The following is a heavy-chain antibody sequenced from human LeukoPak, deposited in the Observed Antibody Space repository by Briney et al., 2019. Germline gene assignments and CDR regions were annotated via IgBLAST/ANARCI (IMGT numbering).Heavy chain of an antibody. CDR2: IYSGGST. CDR3: ARESYDFGY. J-gene: IGHJ4*02. Sequence: GGSLRRSRAASGFTFSSYEMNWVRQAPGKGLEWVSVIYSGGSTYYADSVKGRFTISRDNSKNTLYLQMNSLRAEDTAVYYCARESYDFGYRGQGTLVTVSS. D-gene: IGHD3-3*01. V-gene: IGHV3-53*01. CDR1: GFTFSSYE.